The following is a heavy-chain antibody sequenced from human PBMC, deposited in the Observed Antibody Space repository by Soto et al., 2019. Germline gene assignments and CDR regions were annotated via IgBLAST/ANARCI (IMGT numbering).Heavy chain of an antibody. CDR2: TYHSGNT. CDR3: ARVMGVASGGPLDY. V-gene: IGHV4-4*02. J-gene: IGHJ4*02. CDR1: GDSISSSHW. D-gene: IGHD2-15*01. Sequence: QVQLQESGPGLVRPSGTLSLTCGVSGDSISSSHWWSWVRQHPGKGLEWIGETYHSGNTNYSPSLRGRVTISVDKAKIQFSLRLTSVTAADTALYFCARVMGVASGGPLDYWGQGTLVTVSS.